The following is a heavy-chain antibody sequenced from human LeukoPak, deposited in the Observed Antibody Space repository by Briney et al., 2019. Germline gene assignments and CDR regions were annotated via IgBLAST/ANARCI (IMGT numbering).Heavy chain of an antibody. CDR2: VKQDGSEK. CDR3: ARDRAYYDSSGYYPLFDY. Sequence: GGSLRLSCAASGFTFSSYWLTWVRQAPGKGLEWVSNVKQDGSEKYYVDSVKGRFTISRDNAKNSLYLQMNSLRAEDTAVFYCARDRAYYDSSGYYPLFDYWGQGTLVTVSS. D-gene: IGHD3-22*01. V-gene: IGHV3-7*01. CDR1: GFTFSSYW. J-gene: IGHJ4*02.